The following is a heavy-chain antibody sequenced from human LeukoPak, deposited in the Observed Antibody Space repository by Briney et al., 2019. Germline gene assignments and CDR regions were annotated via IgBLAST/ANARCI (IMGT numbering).Heavy chain of an antibody. CDR2: INHSGST. V-gene: IGHV4-34*01. CDR1: GGSFSGYY. J-gene: IGHJ4*02. Sequence: SETLSLTCAVYGGSFSGYYWSWIRQPPGKGLEWIGEINHSGSTNYNPSLKSRVTISVDTSKNQFSLKLSSVTAADTAVYYCARDMMIVASRRAGFDYWGQGTLVTVSS. CDR3: ARDMMIVASRRAGFDY. D-gene: IGHD3-22*01.